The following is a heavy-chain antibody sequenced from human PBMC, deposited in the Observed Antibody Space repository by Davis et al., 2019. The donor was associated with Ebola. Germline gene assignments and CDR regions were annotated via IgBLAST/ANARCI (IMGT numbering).Heavy chain of an antibody. CDR3: AREYYYDSSGYYGHAFDI. D-gene: IGHD3-22*01. CDR2: ISGSSTYI. J-gene: IGHJ3*02. CDR1: GFTFSNYN. Sequence: GESLKISCAASGFTFSNYNMNWVRQAPGKGLEWVSSISGSSTYIYYADSVKGRFTISRDNAKNSLYLQMNSLRAEDTAVYYCAREYYYDSSGYYGHAFDIWGQGAMVTVSS. V-gene: IGHV3-21*01.